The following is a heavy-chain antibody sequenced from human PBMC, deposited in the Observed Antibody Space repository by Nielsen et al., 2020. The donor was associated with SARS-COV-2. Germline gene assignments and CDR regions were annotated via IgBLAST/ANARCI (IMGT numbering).Heavy chain of an antibody. CDR3: AREGSGGYSGYDYQYYLDY. V-gene: IGHV3-74*01. CDR1: GFTFSSYW. J-gene: IGHJ4*02. D-gene: IGHD5-12*01. CDR2: INSDGSST. Sequence: GGSLRLSCAASGFTFSSYWMHWVRQAPGKGLVWVSRINSDGSSTSYADSVKGRFTISRDNAKNTLYLQMNSLTGDDTAVYYCAREGSGGYSGYDYQYYLDYWGQGVLVTVSS.